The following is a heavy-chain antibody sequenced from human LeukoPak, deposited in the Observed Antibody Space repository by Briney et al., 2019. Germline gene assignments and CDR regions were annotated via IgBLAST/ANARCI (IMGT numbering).Heavy chain of an antibody. CDR2: INSDGSST. V-gene: IGHV3-74*01. CDR3: TRVTCSSTTSCATVDY. D-gene: IGHD2-2*01. Sequence: GGSLRLSCAASGLTLSGYWMHWVRQIPGKGLVWVSRINSDGSSTSYADSVKGRFTISRDNAKNTLYLQMNSLRVEDTAVYYCTRVTCSSTTSCATVDYWGQGTLVTVSS. CDR1: GLTLSGYW. J-gene: IGHJ4*02.